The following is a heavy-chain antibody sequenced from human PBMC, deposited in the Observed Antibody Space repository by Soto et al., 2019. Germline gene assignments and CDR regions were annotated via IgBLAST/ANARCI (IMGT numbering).Heavy chain of an antibody. J-gene: IGHJ4*02. Sequence: QVQLQESGPGLVKPSGTLSLTCEVSGDSISSNNWWSWVRQPPGKGPEWIGEIYHSGSTNYNPSLKSRVTISIDKSKNQCSLNLSSVTAADTAVYYCARGFVSWVAAERNWGQGIMVTVSS. D-gene: IGHD6-25*01. CDR1: GDSISSNNW. CDR2: IYHSGST. V-gene: IGHV4-4*02. CDR3: ARGFVSWVAAERN.